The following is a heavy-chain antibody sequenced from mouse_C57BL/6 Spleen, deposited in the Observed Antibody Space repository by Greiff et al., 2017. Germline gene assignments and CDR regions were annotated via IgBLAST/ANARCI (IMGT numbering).Heavy chain of an antibody. CDR3: TREGGNYYGYDKAYAMDY. V-gene: IGHV1-15*01. CDR1: GYTFTDYE. J-gene: IGHJ4*01. CDR2: IDPETGGT. D-gene: IGHD2-2*01. Sequence: QVQLQQSGAELVRPGASVTLSCKASGYTFTDYEMHWVKQTPVHGLEWIGAIDPETGGTAYNQKFKGKDILTADKSSSTAYMELRSLTSEDSAVYYCTREGGNYYGYDKAYAMDYWGQGTSVTVSS.